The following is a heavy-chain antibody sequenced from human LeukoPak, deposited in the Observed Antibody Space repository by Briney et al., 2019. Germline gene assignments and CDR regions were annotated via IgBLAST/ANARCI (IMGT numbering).Heavy chain of an antibody. V-gene: IGHV4-39*07. J-gene: IGHJ1*01. CDR3: ARDFGYRSWSGVGYFQH. CDR1: GGSISSSSYY. D-gene: IGHD6-13*01. Sequence: PSETLSLTCTVSGGSISSSSYYWGWIRQPPGKGLEWIGSIYYSGSTYYNPSLKSRVTISVDTSKNQFSLKLSSVTSADTAVYYCARDFGYRSWSGVGYFQHWGQGTLVTVSS. CDR2: IYYSGST.